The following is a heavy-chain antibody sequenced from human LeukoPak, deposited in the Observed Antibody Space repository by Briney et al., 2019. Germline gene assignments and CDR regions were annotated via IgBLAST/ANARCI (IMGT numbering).Heavy chain of an antibody. V-gene: IGHV1-69*13. J-gene: IGHJ4*02. CDR2: IIPIFGTA. CDR3: AKGVQGLLSLDY. D-gene: IGHD2-21*02. CDR1: GGTFSSYA. Sequence: SVKVSCKASGGTFSSYAISWVRQAPGQGLEWMGGIIPIFGTANYAQKFQGRVSITADESTSTAYMELSSLRSEDTALYYCAKGVQGLLSLDYWGQGTLVTVSS.